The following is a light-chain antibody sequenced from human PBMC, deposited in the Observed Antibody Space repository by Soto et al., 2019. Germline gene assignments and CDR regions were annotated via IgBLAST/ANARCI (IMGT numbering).Light chain of an antibody. V-gene: IGKV3-20*01. CDR3: HQYEASSRT. J-gene: IGKJ1*01. CDR2: GAS. CDR1: QSISSTF. Sequence: EVVLTQSPGTLSLSPGEGATLSCRAGQSISSTFLTWYQQKPGQAPRLLIYGASSRAPGIPDRFSGSGSGTEFTLTISSLEPEDFAVYYCHQYEASSRTFGQGTKVDIK.